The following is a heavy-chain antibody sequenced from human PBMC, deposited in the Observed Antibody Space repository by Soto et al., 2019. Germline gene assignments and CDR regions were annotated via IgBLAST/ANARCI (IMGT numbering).Heavy chain of an antibody. Sequence: PGGSLRLSCAASGFTFTRYSMNWVRQAPGKGLEWVSSISSTTNYIYYGDSMKGRFTISRDNAKNSLYLEMSSLRAEDTAVYYCARESEDLTSNFDYWGQVTLVTVSS. J-gene: IGHJ4*02. CDR1: GFTFTRYS. V-gene: IGHV3-21*06. CDR2: ISSTTNYI. CDR3: ARESEDLTSNFDY.